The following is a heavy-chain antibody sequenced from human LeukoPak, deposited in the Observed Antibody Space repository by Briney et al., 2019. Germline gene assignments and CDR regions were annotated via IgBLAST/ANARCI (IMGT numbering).Heavy chain of an antibody. CDR3: ARHGSTNWYYYDSSGYPDY. CDR2: IYYSGST. J-gene: IGHJ4*02. D-gene: IGHD3-22*01. CDR1: GGSISSSRYY. Sequence: SETLSLTCTVSGGSISSSRYYWGWIRQPPGKGLEWIGSIYYSGSTYYNPSLKSRVTISVDTSKNQFSLELSSVTAADTAVYYCARHGSTNWYYYDSSGYPDYWGQGTLVTVSS. V-gene: IGHV4-39*01.